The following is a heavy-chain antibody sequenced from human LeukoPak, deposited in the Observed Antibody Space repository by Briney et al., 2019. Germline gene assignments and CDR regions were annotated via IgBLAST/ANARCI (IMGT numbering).Heavy chain of an antibody. J-gene: IGHJ6*03. Sequence: GESLKISCKVSGYSFTNYWIAWVRQVPGKGLEWMGIIYPGDSQTTYSPSFQGQVTISADKSISTAFLQWSSLKASDTAMYYCARQTGVPLTPGSYYYYYYMDVWGKGTTVTVSS. D-gene: IGHD1-14*01. CDR3: ARQTGVPLTPGSYYYYYYMDV. V-gene: IGHV5-51*01. CDR1: GYSFTNYW. CDR2: IYPGDSQT.